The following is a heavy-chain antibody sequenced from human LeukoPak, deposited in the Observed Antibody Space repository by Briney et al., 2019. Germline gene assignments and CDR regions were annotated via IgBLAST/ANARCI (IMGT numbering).Heavy chain of an antibody. CDR3: ARDYCSGGSCYEDY. CDR1: GFTFSSYE. Sequence: PGGSLRLSCAASGFTFSSYEMNWVRQAPGKGLEWVPYISSSGSTIYYADSVKGRFTISRDNAKNSLYLQMNSLRAEDTAVYYCARDYCSGGSCYEDYWGQGTLVTVSS. J-gene: IGHJ4*02. CDR2: ISSSGSTI. V-gene: IGHV3-48*03. D-gene: IGHD2-15*01.